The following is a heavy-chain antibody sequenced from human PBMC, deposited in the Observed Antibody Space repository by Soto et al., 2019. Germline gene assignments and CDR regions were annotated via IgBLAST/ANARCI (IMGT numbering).Heavy chain of an antibody. D-gene: IGHD2-15*01. V-gene: IGHV3-66*01. CDR3: ASVVVVVAAPYFDY. J-gene: IGHJ4*02. CDR1: GFTVSSNY. CDR2: IYSGGST. Sequence: EVQLVESGGGLVQPGGSLRLSCAASGFTVSSNYMSWVRQAPGKGQEWVSVIYSGGSTYYADSVKGRFTISRDNSKNTLYLQMNSLRAEDTAVYYCASVVVVVAAPYFDYWGQGTLVTVSS.